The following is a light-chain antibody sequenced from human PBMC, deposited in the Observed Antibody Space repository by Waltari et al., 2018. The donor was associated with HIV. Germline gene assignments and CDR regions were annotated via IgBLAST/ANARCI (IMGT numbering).Light chain of an antibody. J-gene: IGKJ4*01. CDR1: QTVGSD. CDR2: WTS. V-gene: IGKV3-15*01. CDR3: QQYNNWLT. Sequence: EVVMTQSPVTLSVSPGERATLSCRASQTVGSDLAWYQQKPGQSPRLLIYWTSNSATGIPARFIGSGSGTEFTRTIGSVQSEDSSVCCGQQYNNWLTFGGGTKVEIK.